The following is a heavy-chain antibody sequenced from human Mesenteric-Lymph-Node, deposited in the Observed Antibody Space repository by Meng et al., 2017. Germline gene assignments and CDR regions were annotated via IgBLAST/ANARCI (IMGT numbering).Heavy chain of an antibody. J-gene: IGHJ5*02. CDR1: GGTSSSYG. D-gene: IGHD2-2*01. V-gene: IGHV1-69*05. Sequence: HRVQSGAEVTKSGSSVMASCKASGGTSSSYGISWVRQAPGQGLEWMGGIIPIFGTENYAQKFQGRVTITTDESTSTAYMELSSLRSEDTAVYYCARVVPAVMSWFDPWGQGTLVTVSS. CDR2: IIPIFGTE. CDR3: ARVVPAVMSWFDP.